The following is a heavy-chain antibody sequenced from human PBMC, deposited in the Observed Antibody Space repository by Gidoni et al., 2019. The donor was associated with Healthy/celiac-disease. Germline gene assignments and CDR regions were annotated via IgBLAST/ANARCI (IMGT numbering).Heavy chain of an antibody. Sequence: EVQLVESGGGLVQPGGSLRLSCAASGFTFSSYWMSWVRQAPGKGLEWVAKIKQDGSEKYYVDSVKGRFTISRDNAKNSLYLQMNSLRAEDTAVYYCARDQGDYYDSSGFDYWGQGTLVTVSS. D-gene: IGHD3-22*01. J-gene: IGHJ4*02. CDR2: IKQDGSEK. V-gene: IGHV3-7*01. CDR1: GFTFSSYW. CDR3: ARDQGDYYDSSGFDY.